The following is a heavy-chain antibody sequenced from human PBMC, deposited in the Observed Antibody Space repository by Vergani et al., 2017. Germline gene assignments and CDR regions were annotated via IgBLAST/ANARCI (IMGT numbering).Heavy chain of an antibody. CDR1: GFSLSTYT. Sequence: EVQLVESGGGLVNPGGCLTLSCVASGFSLSTYTFNWVRQAPGGGLEWVSSLNKNNYYIYYADSVKGRFTISRDNAKNSLFLQMSSLKVEDTGVYHCVRDRGLCAGGRCYTEAWDYWGQGTPVTVSS. CDR3: VRDRGLCAGGRCYTEAWDY. D-gene: IGHD2-2*02. CDR2: LNKNNYYI. V-gene: IGHV3-21*01. J-gene: IGHJ4*02.